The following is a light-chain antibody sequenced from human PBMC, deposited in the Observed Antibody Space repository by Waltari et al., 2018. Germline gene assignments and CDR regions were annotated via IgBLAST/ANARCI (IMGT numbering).Light chain of an antibody. CDR3: ATWDDSLNAAV. Sequence: QSVLTQPPSASGTPGLRVPISCSGSSSNLGSNPVNWYQQLPGTAPNLLIYSTNQRPSGVPDRFSGSKSGTSASLAISGLQSEDEADYYCATWDDSLNAAVFGGGTQLSVL. CDR2: STN. V-gene: IGLV1-44*01. J-gene: IGLJ7*01. CDR1: SSNLGSNP.